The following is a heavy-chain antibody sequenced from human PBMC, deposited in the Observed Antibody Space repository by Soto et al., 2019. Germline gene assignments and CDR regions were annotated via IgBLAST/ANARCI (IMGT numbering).Heavy chain of an antibody. D-gene: IGHD3-9*01. V-gene: IGHV3-23*01. CDR2: ISGGGTT. Sequence: GGSLRLSCAASGFTFSSYAMSWVRQAPGKGLEWVSAISGGGTTYYTDSVKGRFTISRDNSKNTLFLQMNSLRAEDTAVYYCAKDTLLTGFNWFDPWGQGTLVTVSS. CDR3: AKDTLLTGFNWFDP. CDR1: GFTFSSYA. J-gene: IGHJ5*02.